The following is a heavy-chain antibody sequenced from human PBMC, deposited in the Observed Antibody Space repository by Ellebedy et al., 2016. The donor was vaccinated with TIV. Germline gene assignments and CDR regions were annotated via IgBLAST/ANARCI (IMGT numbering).Heavy chain of an antibody. CDR3: ATGWAFDF. V-gene: IGHV3-15*01. CDR2: ITSESSGGAR. Sequence: GGSLRLSXVASGLTVSEAWMAWVRQAPGKGLEWLGQITSESSGGARAHAASVKDRFSISRDGSSHTVYLEMNSLKVEDTAVYFCATGWAFDFWGQGTVVSVSS. CDR1: GLTVSEAW. J-gene: IGHJ3*01.